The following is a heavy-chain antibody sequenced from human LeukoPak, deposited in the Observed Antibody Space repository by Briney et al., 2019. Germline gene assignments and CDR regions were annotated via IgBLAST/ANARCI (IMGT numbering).Heavy chain of an antibody. J-gene: IGHJ3*02. Sequence: SLRLSCAASGFSFSTIYMSWVRQTPGQGLEWVANINVDGTAEYYVDSVKGRFTISRDNAKNSLYLQMNSLRAEDTAVYYCARDPYRFAFDIWGQGTVVLVSS. CDR1: GFSFSTIY. V-gene: IGHV3-7*03. CDR3: ARDPYRFAFDI. D-gene: IGHD1-26*01. CDR2: INVDGTAE.